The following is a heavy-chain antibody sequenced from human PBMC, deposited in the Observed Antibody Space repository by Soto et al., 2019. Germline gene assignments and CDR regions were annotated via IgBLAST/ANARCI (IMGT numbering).Heavy chain of an antibody. CDR2: VIPGLGVT. CDR3: ASRRSFYYDMDV. J-gene: IGHJ6*02. CDR1: GGTFSSYT. D-gene: IGHD2-15*01. V-gene: IGHV1-69*01. Sequence: QVQLVQSGAEVKKPGSSVKVSCKASGGTFSSYTISWVRQAPGQGLEWMGGVIPGLGVTNYAQKFQGRVTITADESTTTAYMELSSLSSEDTAVYYCASRRSFYYDMDVWGQGTPVTVSS.